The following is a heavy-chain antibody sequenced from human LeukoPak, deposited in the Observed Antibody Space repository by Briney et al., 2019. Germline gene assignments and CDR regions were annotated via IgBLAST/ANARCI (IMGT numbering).Heavy chain of an antibody. CDR2: IYYSGST. Sequence: PSETLSLTCTVSGGSISSDNYYWGWIRQPPGKGLEWIGYIYYSGSTNYNPSLKSRVTISVDTSKNQFSLKLSSVTAADTAVYYCARGRDGYYLNWFDPWGQGTLVTVSS. V-gene: IGHV4-61*01. D-gene: IGHD3-22*01. CDR3: ARGRDGYYLNWFDP. J-gene: IGHJ5*02. CDR1: GGSISSDNYY.